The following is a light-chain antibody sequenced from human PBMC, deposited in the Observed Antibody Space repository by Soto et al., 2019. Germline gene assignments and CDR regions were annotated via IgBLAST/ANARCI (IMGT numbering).Light chain of an antibody. V-gene: IGLV2-23*02. J-gene: IGLJ3*02. Sequence: QSVLTQPASVSGSRGQSITISCTGTSSNVGTYNFVSWYRQYPGKAPELIIYEVSQWPSTFFNRFSGSKSGNTASLTISGLQSDDEADYYCCSYAGNNALVFGGGTKVTVL. CDR1: SSNVGTYNF. CDR2: EVS. CDR3: CSYAGNNALV.